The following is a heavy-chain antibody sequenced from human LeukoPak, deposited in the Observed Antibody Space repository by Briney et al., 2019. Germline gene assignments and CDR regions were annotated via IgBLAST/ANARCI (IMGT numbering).Heavy chain of an antibody. CDR3: ARDQTSSWYYYYYMDV. D-gene: IGHD6-13*01. Sequence: ETLSLTCTVSGGSISSNSYYWGWVRQAPGKGLEWVANIKQDGSEKYYVDSVKGRFTISRDNAKNSLYLQMNSLRAEDTAVYYCARDQTSSWYYYYYMDVWGKGTTVTVSS. CDR2: IKQDGSEK. CDR1: GGSISSNSYY. J-gene: IGHJ6*03. V-gene: IGHV3-7*01.